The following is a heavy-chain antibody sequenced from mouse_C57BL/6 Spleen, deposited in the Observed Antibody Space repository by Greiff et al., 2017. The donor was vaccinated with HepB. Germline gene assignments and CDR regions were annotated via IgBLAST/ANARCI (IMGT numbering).Heavy chain of an antibody. CDR1: GFNIKDYY. CDR2: IDPEDGET. Sequence: VHVKQSGAELVKPGASVKLSCTASGFNIKDYYMHWVKQRTEQGLEWIGRIDPEDGETKYAPKFQGKATITADTSSNTAYLQLSSLTSEDTAVYYCARVTTVANWYFDVWGTGTTVTVSS. V-gene: IGHV14-2*01. CDR3: ARVTTVANWYFDV. D-gene: IGHD1-1*01. J-gene: IGHJ1*03.